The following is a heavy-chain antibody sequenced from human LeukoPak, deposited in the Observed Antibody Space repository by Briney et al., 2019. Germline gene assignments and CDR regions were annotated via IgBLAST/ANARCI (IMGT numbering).Heavy chain of an antibody. CDR3: ARDLGYCSSTSCRSPFDY. CDR1: GYTFTSYG. CDR2: ISAYNGNT. J-gene: IGHJ4*02. Sequence: ASVKVSCKASGYTFTSYGISWVRQAPGQGLEWMEWISAYNGNTNYAQKLQGRVTMTTDTSTSTAYMELRSLRSDDTAVYYCARDLGYCSSTSCRSPFDYWGQGTLVTVSS. D-gene: IGHD2-2*01. V-gene: IGHV1-18*01.